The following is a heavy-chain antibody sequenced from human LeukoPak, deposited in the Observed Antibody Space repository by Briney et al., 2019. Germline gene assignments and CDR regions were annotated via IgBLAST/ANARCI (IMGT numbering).Heavy chain of an antibody. J-gene: IGHJ6*02. CDR1: GGSFSGYY. D-gene: IGHD4-11*01. Sequence: SETLSLTCAVYGGSFSGYYWSWIRQPPGKGLEWIGEINYSGSTNYNPSLKSRVTISVDTSKNQFSLKLSSVTAADTAVYYCARGTVDYYYGMDVWGQGTTVTVSS. V-gene: IGHV4-34*01. CDR3: ARGTVDYYYGMDV. CDR2: INYSGST.